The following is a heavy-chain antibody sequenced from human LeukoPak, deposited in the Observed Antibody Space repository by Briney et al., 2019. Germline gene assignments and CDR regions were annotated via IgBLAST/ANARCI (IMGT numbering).Heavy chain of an antibody. V-gene: IGHV4-38-2*01. D-gene: IGHD6-19*01. CDR2: IYHSGDT. J-gene: IGHJ4*02. CDR1: GFTFSDYY. Sequence: GSLRLSCVASGFTFSDYYMSWIRQPPGKGLEWIGSIYHSGDTYYNPSLKSRVTISVDTSKNQFSLKLDSVTAADTAVYYCAKGTSSGWYYFDYWGQGTLVTVSS. CDR3: AKGTSSGWYYFDY.